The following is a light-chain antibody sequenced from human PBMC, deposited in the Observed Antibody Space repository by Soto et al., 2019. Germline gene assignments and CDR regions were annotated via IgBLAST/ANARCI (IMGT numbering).Light chain of an antibody. Sequence: EIVMTQSPATLSVSPGERATLSCRASQSINSNLAWYQQKPGQAPRLLIYAASTRATGIPARFSGSGSGTEFTLTISSLQSEDFAVYYCQHYNKWPPLTFGGGTNVEIK. CDR1: QSINSN. CDR2: AAS. V-gene: IGKV3-15*01. J-gene: IGKJ4*01. CDR3: QHYNKWPPLT.